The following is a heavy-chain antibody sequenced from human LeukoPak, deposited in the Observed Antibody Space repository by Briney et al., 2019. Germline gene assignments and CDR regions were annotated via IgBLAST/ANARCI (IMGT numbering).Heavy chain of an antibody. CDR3: AKHIAVAGLPYYYYGMDV. Sequence: PGGSLRLSCAASGFTFSSYAMSWVRQAPGEGLEWVSAISGSGGSTYYADSVKGRFTISRDNSKNTLYLQMNSLRAEDTAVYYCAKHIAVAGLPYYYYGMDVWGQGTTVTVSS. D-gene: IGHD6-19*01. CDR2: ISGSGGST. CDR1: GFTFSSYA. J-gene: IGHJ6*02. V-gene: IGHV3-23*01.